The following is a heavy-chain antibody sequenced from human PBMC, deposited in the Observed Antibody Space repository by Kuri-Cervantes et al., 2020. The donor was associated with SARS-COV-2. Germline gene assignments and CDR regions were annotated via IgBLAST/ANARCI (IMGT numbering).Heavy chain of an antibody. CDR2: IYYDGSNK. CDR1: GFTFSLYG. J-gene: IGHJ3*02. V-gene: IGHV3-30*19. CDR3: ARDREWELLHAGAFDI. Sequence: LSLTCEASGFTFSLYGMHWVRQAPGKGLEWVAVIYYDGSNKYYADSVKGRFTISRDNSKNTLYLQMNSLRAEDTAVYYCARDREWELLHAGAFDIWGQGTMVTVSS. D-gene: IGHD1-26*01.